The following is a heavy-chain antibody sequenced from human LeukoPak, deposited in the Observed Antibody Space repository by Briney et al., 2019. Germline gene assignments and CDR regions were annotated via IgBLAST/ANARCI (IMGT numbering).Heavy chain of an antibody. D-gene: IGHD1-20*01. V-gene: IGHV4-34*01. CDR1: XXXFSDYY. Sequence: SETLSLXXXXXXXXFSDYYWSWIRQPPGKGLEWIGEINHSGSTDYNPSLKSRVTISVDTSKNQFSLKLSSVTAADTAVYYCARGSKVTGYYYYYYMDVWDKGTTVTVSS. CDR2: INHSGST. J-gene: IGHJ6*03. CDR3: ARGSKVTGYYYYYYMDV.